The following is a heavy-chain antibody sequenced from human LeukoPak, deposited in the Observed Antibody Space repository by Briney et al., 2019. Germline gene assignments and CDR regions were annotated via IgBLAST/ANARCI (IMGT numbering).Heavy chain of an antibody. CDR3: AKDAQRGSDYSNSLEY. V-gene: IGHV3-33*06. CDR1: QFTFSHYG. J-gene: IGHJ4*02. Sequence: PGKSLTLSCVASQFTFSHYGMHWVRQAPGKGLEWVAVIWNDGSSQYYADSVKGRFTISRDNFQNTVYLQMNSLRAEDTAVYYCAKDAQRGSDYSNSLEYWGQGTLVTVSS. CDR2: IWNDGSSQ. D-gene: IGHD4-11*01.